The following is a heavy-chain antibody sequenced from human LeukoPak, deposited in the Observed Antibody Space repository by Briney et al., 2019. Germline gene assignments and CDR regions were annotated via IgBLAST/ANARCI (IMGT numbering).Heavy chain of an antibody. CDR1: GYTFTNFD. CDR2: IDPNSGGT. J-gene: IGHJ6*02. Sequence: ASVTVSCKASGYTFTNFDINWVRQAPGQGLEWMGWIDPNSGGTNFAQKFQGRVTMTRDTSINTAYTGLSSLRSDDTAAYYCARDRSGFGEHYNGMDVWGQGTTVTVSS. D-gene: IGHD3-10*01. V-gene: IGHV1-2*02. CDR3: ARDRSGFGEHYNGMDV.